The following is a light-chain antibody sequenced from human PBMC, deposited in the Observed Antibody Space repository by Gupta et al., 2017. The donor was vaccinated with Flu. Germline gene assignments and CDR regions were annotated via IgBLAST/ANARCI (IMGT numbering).Light chain of an antibody. CDR3: QVWDRSSDLVV. V-gene: IGLV3-21*03. Sequence: SYVLTQPPSVSVAPGKTARFTCGGNNIGSKSVQWYQQKPGQAPLLVVYDDTDRPSGIPERFSGSKSGNTATLSVSRVEVGDEADYYCQVWDRSSDLVVFGGGTKLTVL. CDR2: DDT. J-gene: IGLJ2*01. CDR1: NIGSKS.